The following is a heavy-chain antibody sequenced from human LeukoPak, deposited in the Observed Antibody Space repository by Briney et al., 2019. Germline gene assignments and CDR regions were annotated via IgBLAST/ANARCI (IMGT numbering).Heavy chain of an antibody. CDR2: IYYSGST. CDR3: ARSQRMGIVVVPAAMPSPFDY. Sequence: SETLSLTCTVSGVSISSYYWGWIRQPPGKGLEWSGYIYYSGSTNYNPSLKSRVTISVDTSKNQFSLKLSSVTAADTAVYYCARSQRMGIVVVPAAMPSPFDYWGQGTLVTVSS. V-gene: IGHV4-59*12. D-gene: IGHD2-2*03. CDR1: GVSISSYY. J-gene: IGHJ4*02.